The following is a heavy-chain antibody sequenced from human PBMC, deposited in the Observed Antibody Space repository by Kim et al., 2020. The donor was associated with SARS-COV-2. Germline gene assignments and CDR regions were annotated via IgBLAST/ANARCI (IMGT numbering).Heavy chain of an antibody. CDR3: ARTRITMIVVVTHFDY. D-gene: IGHD3-22*01. V-gene: IGHV4-31*02. Sequence: SLQSRVTITVDTSQNQFSLKLSSVTAADTAVYYCARTRITMIVVVTHFDYWGQGTLVTVSS. J-gene: IGHJ4*02.